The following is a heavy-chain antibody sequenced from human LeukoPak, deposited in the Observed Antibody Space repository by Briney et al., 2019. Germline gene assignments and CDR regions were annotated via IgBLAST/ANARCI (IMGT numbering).Heavy chain of an antibody. Sequence: GRSLRLSCAASGFTFSSYAMHWVRQAPGKGLEWVAVISYDGSNKYYADSVKGRFTISRDNSKNTLYLQMNSLRAEDMAVYYCNRRLGRYYYGMDVWGKGTTVTVSS. D-gene: IGHD3-9*01. CDR1: GFTFSSYA. J-gene: IGHJ6*04. CDR3: NRRLGRYYYGMDV. V-gene: IGHV3-30*04. CDR2: ISYDGSNK.